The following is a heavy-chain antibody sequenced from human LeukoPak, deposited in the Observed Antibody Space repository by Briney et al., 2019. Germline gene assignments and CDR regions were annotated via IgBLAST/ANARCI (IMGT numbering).Heavy chain of an antibody. D-gene: IGHD3-22*01. CDR2: ITSDGGST. CDR3: VKRYYYDSSGYYYPY. J-gene: IGHJ4*02. Sequence: GGSLRLSCSASGFTFSDYAMHWVRQAPGKGLEYVSGITSDGGSTYDADSVRGRFTISRDNSKNTLYLQMNYLRAEGTAVYYCVKRYYYDSSGYYYPYWGQGTLVTVSS. CDR1: GFTFSDYA. V-gene: IGHV3-64*03.